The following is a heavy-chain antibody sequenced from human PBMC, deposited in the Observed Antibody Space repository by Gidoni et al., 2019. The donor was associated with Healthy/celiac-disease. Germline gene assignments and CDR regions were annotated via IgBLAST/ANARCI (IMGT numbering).Heavy chain of an antibody. V-gene: IGHV3-48*01. J-gene: IGHJ4*02. Sequence: EVQLVESGGGLVQPGGSLRLSCAASGFTFSSYSMNWVRQAPGKGLEWVSYISSSSSTIYYADSVKGRFTIARDNAKNSLYLQMNSLRAEDTAVYYCARSCWGGAFDYWGQGTLVTVSS. CDR2: ISSSSSTI. CDR3: ARSCWGGAFDY. CDR1: GFTFSSYS. D-gene: IGHD6-19*01.